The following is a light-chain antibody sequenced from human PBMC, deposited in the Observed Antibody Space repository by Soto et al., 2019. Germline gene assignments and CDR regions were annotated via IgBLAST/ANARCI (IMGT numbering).Light chain of an antibody. CDR1: HSLVYSDGKTY. CDR2: KVS. V-gene: IGKV2-30*01. Sequence: DVVMTQSPLSLPVTLGQPASISCRSGHSLVYSDGKTYLNWFHQRPGQSPRRLIYKVSYRDSGVPDRFSGSGSGTDFTLKISRVEAEDVGVYYCMQGTHWPPTFGQGTKVEIK. J-gene: IGKJ1*01. CDR3: MQGTHWPPT.